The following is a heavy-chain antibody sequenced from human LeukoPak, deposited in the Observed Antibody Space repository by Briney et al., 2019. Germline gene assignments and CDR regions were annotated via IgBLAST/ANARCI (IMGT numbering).Heavy chain of an antibody. Sequence: GRSLRLSCAASRFTFDGFAMHWVRQAPGKGLEWVSSISWNSGNTDYAASVKGRFTISRDNAKKSLHLQMNSLRVEDTAVYYCSKVNSWGQGTLVTVSS. CDR2: ISWNSGNT. J-gene: IGHJ4*02. CDR1: RFTFDGFA. CDR3: SKVNS. V-gene: IGHV3-9*01.